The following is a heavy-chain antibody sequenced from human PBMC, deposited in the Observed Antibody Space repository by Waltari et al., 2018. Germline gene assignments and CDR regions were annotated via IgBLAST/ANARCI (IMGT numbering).Heavy chain of an antibody. Sequence: QVPLQESGPVLVKPSETLSLLRSVSGASISSPPYDWGWIRQPPGKGLEWIGSISYSGTTYYNPSLKSRLTISVDTSKNQFSLRLSSLTAADTAVYYCARSPGIALPDHLEENWFDPWGQGTLVTVSS. V-gene: IGHV4-39*01. CDR1: GASISSPPYD. D-gene: IGHD6-13*01. J-gene: IGHJ5*02. CDR2: ISYSGTT. CDR3: ARSPGIALPDHLEENWFDP.